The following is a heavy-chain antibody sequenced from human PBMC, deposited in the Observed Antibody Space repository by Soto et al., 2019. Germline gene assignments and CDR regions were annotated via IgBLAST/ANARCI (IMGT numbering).Heavy chain of an antibody. CDR1: GFTFSSYG. Sequence: PGGSLRLSCAASGFTFSSYGMHWVRQAPGKGLEWVAVISYDGSNKYYADSVKGRFTISRDNSKNTLYLQMNSLRAEDTAVYYCAKDREQWLHLNWFDPWGQGTLVTVSS. V-gene: IGHV3-30*18. D-gene: IGHD6-19*01. CDR2: ISYDGSNK. J-gene: IGHJ5*02. CDR3: AKDREQWLHLNWFDP.